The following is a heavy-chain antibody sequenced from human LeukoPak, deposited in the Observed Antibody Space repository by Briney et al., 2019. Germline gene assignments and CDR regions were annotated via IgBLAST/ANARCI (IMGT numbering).Heavy chain of an antibody. D-gene: IGHD6-13*01. J-gene: IGHJ4*02. CDR2: VYYSGST. V-gene: IGHV4-39*01. CDR3: ARRRSSWYYVDF. CDR1: GFSINTSSYY. Sequence: SETLSLTCTVSGFSINTSSYYWGWIRQPPGKGLEWIGGVYYSGSTYYNPSLRTRVTISVDTSKNQFSLKLSSVTAADTAVYYCARRRSSWYYVDFWGQGTLVTVSS.